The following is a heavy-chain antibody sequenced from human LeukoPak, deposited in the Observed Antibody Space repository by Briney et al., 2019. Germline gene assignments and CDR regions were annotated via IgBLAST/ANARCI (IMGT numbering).Heavy chain of an antibody. V-gene: IGHV4-39*01. J-gene: IGHJ5*02. CDR3: ARQGYYDILTGYYPRWFDP. D-gene: IGHD3-9*01. CDR2: S. CDR1: GGSMTDGDYY. Sequence: SETLSLTCSVSGGSMTDGDYYWGWVRQSPGTGLQWIATSYQGASLKSRVTISVDTSKNQFSLKLSSVTAADTAVYYCARQGYYDILTGYYPRWFDPWGQGTLVTVSS.